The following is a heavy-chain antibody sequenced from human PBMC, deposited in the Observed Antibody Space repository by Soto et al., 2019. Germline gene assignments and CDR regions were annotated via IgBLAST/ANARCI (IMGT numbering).Heavy chain of an antibody. CDR2: INHSGST. V-gene: IGHV4-34*01. D-gene: IGHD6-13*01. CDR1: GGSFSGYY. J-gene: IGHJ3*02. CDR3: ARARSGDLAAAGAFDI. Sequence: SETLSLTCAVYGGSFSGYYWSWIRQPPGKGLEWIGEINHSGSTNYNPSLKSRVTISVDTSKNQFSLKLSSVTAADTAVYYCARARSGDLAAAGAFDIWGQGTMVTVSS.